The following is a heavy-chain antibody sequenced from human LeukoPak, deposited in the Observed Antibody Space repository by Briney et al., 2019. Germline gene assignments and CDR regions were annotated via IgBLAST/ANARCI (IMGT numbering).Heavy chain of an antibody. CDR1: GYTFTGYY. V-gene: IGHV1-2*02. D-gene: IGHD4-23*01. CDR2: IDPNSGGT. Sequence: ASVKVSCKASGYTFTGYYMHWVRQAPGQGLEWMGWIDPNSGGTNYAQKFQGRVTLTRDTSISTAYMELSRLRSDGTAVYYCARDYGGPYWYFDLWGRGTLVTVSS. CDR3: ARDYGGPYWYFDL. J-gene: IGHJ2*01.